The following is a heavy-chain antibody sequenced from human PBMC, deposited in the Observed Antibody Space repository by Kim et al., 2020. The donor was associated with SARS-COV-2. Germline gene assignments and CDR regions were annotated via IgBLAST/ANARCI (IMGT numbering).Heavy chain of an antibody. V-gene: IGHV1-8*01. D-gene: IGHD4-17*01. Sequence: SGQKVQGRLTMTRNTSITAAYMELSSLRSEDTAVYYCARRNTVTTRTLDYWGQGTLVTVSS. CDR3: ARRNTVTTRTLDY. J-gene: IGHJ4*02.